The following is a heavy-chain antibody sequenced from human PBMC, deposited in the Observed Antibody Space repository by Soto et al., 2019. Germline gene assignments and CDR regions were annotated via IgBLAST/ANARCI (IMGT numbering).Heavy chain of an antibody. CDR2: INAGNGNT. CDR1: GYTFTSYA. D-gene: IGHD2-15*01. Sequence: GASVKVSCKASGYTFTSYAMHWVRQAPGQRLEWMGWINAGNGNTKYSQKFQGRVTITRDTSASTAYMELSRLRSEDTAVYYCARAGGPKYCSGGSCFQHWGQGTLVTVSS. V-gene: IGHV1-3*01. J-gene: IGHJ1*01. CDR3: ARAGGPKYCSGGSCFQH.